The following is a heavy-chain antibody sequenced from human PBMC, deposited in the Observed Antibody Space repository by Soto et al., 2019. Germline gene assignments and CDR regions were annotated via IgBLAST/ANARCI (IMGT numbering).Heavy chain of an antibody. Sequence: SETLSLTCAVSGGSISSGGYSWSWIRQPPGKGLEWIGYIYHSGSTYYNPSLKSRVTISVDRSKNQFSLKLSSVTAAHTAVYYCARAPGDLVYSFDYWGQGTLVTVSS. J-gene: IGHJ4*02. D-gene: IGHD7-27*01. CDR3: ARAPGDLVYSFDY. CDR2: IYHSGST. V-gene: IGHV4-30-2*01. CDR1: GGSISSGGYS.